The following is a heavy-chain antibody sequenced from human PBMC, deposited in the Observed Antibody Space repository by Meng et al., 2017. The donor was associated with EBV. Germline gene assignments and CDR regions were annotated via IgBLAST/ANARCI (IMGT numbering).Heavy chain of an antibody. CDR1: GSPLLRYD. J-gene: IGHJ5*02. V-gene: IGHV1-8*01. Sequence: PDVQQPGSQVKSSVNASGSPLLRYDISLVRQATGQGLELMGGMNPNSGNTGYAQKFQGRVTMTRNTSISTAYMELSSLRSEDTAVYYCARGPYYYDSSGYYYGEFDPWGQGTLVTVSS. D-gene: IGHD3-22*01. CDR3: ARGPYYYDSSGYYYGEFDP. CDR2: MNPNSGNT.